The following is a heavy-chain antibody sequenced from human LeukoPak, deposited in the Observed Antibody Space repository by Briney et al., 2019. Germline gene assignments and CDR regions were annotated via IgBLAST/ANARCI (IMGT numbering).Heavy chain of an antibody. V-gene: IGHV1-2*06. J-gene: IGHJ4*02. CDR2: INPNSGGT. D-gene: IGHD6-13*01. Sequence: GASVRVSCTASGYTFTGYYIHWVRQAPGQGLEWMGRINPNSGGTNYAQKFHGTVTMTRDTSINTAYMELSRLTSDDTAVYYCARDRLAAAGSGGWGQGTLVTVSS. CDR1: GYTFTGYY. CDR3: ARDRLAAAGSGG.